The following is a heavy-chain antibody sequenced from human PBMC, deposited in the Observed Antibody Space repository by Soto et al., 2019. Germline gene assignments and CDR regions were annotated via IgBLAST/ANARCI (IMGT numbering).Heavy chain of an antibody. Sequence: QVQLVQSGAEVKKPGSSVKVSCKASGGTFSSYAISWVRQAPGQGLEWMGGIIPIFGTATYAQKFQGRVTITADESTSTAYMELSSLRSEDTAVYYCVRVTTIFGVPRTDPWGQGTLVTVSS. CDR1: GGTFSSYA. D-gene: IGHD3-3*01. J-gene: IGHJ5*02. CDR3: VRVTTIFGVPRTDP. V-gene: IGHV1-69*12. CDR2: IIPIFGTA.